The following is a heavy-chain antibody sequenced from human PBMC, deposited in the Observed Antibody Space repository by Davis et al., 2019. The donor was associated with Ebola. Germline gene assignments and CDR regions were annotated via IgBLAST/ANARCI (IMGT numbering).Heavy chain of an antibody. Sequence: GESLKISCAASGFTFSSYAMSWVRQAPGKGLEWVSAISGSGGSTYYADSVKGRFTISRDNSKNTLYLQMNSLRAEDTAVYYCANVDTAMVTDYWGQGTLVTVSS. D-gene: IGHD5-18*01. CDR3: ANVDTAMVTDY. J-gene: IGHJ4*02. CDR1: GFTFSSYA. CDR2: ISGSGGST. V-gene: IGHV3-23*01.